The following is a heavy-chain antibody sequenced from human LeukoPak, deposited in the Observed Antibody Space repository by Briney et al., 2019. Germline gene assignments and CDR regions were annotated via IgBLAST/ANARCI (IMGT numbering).Heavy chain of an antibody. J-gene: IGHJ4*02. D-gene: IGHD6-25*01. CDR2: IRYDGAYK. Sequence: GGSLRLSCAASGFTFNSYGMHWVRQAPGKGLEWVAFIRYDGAYKYYADSVKGRFTISRDNSKNTLNLQMNSLRTVDTAVYYCAKDRYSSASLLANNPFDYWGQGTLVTVSS. V-gene: IGHV3-30*02. CDR3: AKDRYSSASLLANNPFDY. CDR1: GFTFNSYG.